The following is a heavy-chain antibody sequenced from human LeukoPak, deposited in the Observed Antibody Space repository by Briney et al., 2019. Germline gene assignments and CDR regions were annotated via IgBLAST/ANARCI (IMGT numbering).Heavy chain of an antibody. CDR2: INHSGST. CDR1: GGSFSGYY. Sequence: PSETLSLTCAVYGGSFSGYYWSWIRQPPGRGLEWIGEINHSGSTNYNPSLKSRVTISVDTSKNQFSLKLSSVTAADTAVYYCARGEGSGNYDYWGQGTLVTVSS. J-gene: IGHJ4*02. D-gene: IGHD6-25*01. CDR3: ARGEGSGNYDY. V-gene: IGHV4-34*01.